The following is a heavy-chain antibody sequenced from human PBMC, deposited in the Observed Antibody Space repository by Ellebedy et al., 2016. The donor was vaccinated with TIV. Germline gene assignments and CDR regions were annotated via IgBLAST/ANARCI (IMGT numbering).Heavy chain of an antibody. D-gene: IGHD3-10*01. CDR3: STGEYYYGSGSYHKRAYGMDV. V-gene: IGHV3-15*01. CDR1: GLTFTNAW. CDR2: IKSKTAGGA. Sequence: GESLKISCAASGLTFTNAWMNWVRLAPGKGLEWVGRIKSKTAGGADYAAPVKGRFTISRDDSKKTLYLQMNSLETEDTAVYYCSTGEYYYGSGSYHKRAYGMDVWGQGTTVTVSS. J-gene: IGHJ6*02.